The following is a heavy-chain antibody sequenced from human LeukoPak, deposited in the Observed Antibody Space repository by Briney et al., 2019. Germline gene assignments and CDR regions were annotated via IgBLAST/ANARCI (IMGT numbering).Heavy chain of an antibody. Sequence: SETLSLTCTVSGGSISSYYWSWIRQPPGKGLEWIGYIYYSGSTNYNPSLKSRVAISVDTSKNQFSLKLSSVTAADTAVYYCARVGRLWFGGQWGQGTLVTVSS. CDR2: IYYSGST. CDR3: ARVGRLWFGGQ. D-gene: IGHD3-10*01. CDR1: GGSISSYY. V-gene: IGHV4-59*01. J-gene: IGHJ4*02.